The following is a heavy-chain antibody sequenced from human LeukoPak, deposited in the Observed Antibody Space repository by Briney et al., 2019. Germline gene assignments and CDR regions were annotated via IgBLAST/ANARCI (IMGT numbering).Heavy chain of an antibody. V-gene: IGHV4-59*01. CDR2: IYYSGST. CDR3: AREQPADNYYGMDV. J-gene: IGHJ6*02. D-gene: IGHD2-2*01. Sequence: SETLSLTCTVSGGSISSYYWSWIRQPPGKGLEWIGYIYYSGSTSYNPSLKSRVTISVDTSKNQFSLKLSSVTAADTAVYYCAREQPADNYYGMDVWGQGTTVTVSS. CDR1: GGSISSYY.